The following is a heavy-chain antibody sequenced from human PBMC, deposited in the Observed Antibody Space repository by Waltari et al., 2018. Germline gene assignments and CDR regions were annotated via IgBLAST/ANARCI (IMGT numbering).Heavy chain of an antibody. CDR3: AADRGNGLYFDY. CDR2: IPHRGRT. V-gene: IGHV4-4*02. Sequence: QVQLQESGPGLVKPSGTLSLTCAVSGASISSNYWWSWVRQSPGKGREWIGQIPHRGRTYATPSLKSRITIAVDKSKNQFSLNLSSVNDADTAVYYCAADRGNGLYFDYWGQGTLVTVSS. J-gene: IGHJ4*02. D-gene: IGHD2-15*01. CDR1: GASISSNYW.